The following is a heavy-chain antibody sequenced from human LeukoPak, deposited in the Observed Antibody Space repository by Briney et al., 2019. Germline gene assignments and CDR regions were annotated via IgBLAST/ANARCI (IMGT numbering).Heavy chain of an antibody. CDR3: ARVPGAVGLFDY. Sequence: RSSETLSLTCTVSGGSISSYYWSWIRQPPGKGLEWIGYIYYSGSTNYNPSLKSRATISVDTSKNQFSLKLSSVTAADTAVYYCARVPGAVGLFDYWGQGSLVTVSS. J-gene: IGHJ4*02. CDR1: GGSISSYY. CDR2: IYYSGST. D-gene: IGHD6-19*01. V-gene: IGHV4-59*01.